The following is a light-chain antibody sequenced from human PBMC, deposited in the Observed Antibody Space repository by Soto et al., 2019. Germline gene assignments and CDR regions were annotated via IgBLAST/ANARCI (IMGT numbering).Light chain of an antibody. CDR2: AAA. Sequence: QSALTQPASVSGSPGQSITISCTGTSDDIGANNYVSWYQHHPGKAPKILIYAAANRPSGISHRFSGSKSGNTASLTISGLHAEDEADYFCTSYTSASTLVFGGGTKLTVL. J-gene: IGLJ2*01. CDR1: SDDIGANNY. V-gene: IGLV2-14*01. CDR3: TSYTSASTLV.